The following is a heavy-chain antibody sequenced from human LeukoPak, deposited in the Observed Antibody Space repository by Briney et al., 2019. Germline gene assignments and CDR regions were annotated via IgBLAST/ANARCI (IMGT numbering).Heavy chain of an antibody. D-gene: IGHD2-2*01. Sequence: GGSLRLSCAASGFTFSSYSMNWVRQAPGKGLEWVSSISSSSYIYYADSVKGRFTISRDNAKNSLYLQMNSLRAEDTAVYYCARDKPNFVVPAAHYYYYGMDVWGQGTTVTVSS. CDR2: ISSSSYI. CDR3: ARDKPNFVVPAAHYYYYGMDV. V-gene: IGHV3-21*01. J-gene: IGHJ6*02. CDR1: GFTFSSYS.